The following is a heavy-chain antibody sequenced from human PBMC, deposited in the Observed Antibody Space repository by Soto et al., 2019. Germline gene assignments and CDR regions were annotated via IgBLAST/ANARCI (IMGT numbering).Heavy chain of an antibody. CDR2: IYYSGST. J-gene: IGHJ4*02. CDR3: ARNSGPDEHDSSGYFPFDY. D-gene: IGHD3-22*01. V-gene: IGHV4-59*01. Sequence: LSLTCTVSGGSISSYYWSWIRQPPGKGLEWIGYIYYSGSTNYNPSLKSRVTISVDTSKNQFSLKLSSVTAADTAVYYCARNSGPDEHDSSGYFPFDYWGQGTLVTVSS. CDR1: GGSISSYY.